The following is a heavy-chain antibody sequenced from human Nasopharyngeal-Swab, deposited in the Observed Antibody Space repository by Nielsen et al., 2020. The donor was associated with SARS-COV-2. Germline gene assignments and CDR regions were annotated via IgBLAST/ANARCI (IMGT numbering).Heavy chain of an antibody. CDR2: FDPEDGET. V-gene: IGHV1-24*01. Sequence: ASVKVSCKVSGYTLSELSVHWLRQAPGKGLEWMGGFDPEDGETIYAQKFQGRVTMTEDTSTDKAYMELSSRRSEDTAVYYCATSMAVAGTQPPLYWGQGTLVTVSS. J-gene: IGHJ4*02. CDR3: ATSMAVAGTQPPLY. D-gene: IGHD6-19*01. CDR1: GYTLSELS.